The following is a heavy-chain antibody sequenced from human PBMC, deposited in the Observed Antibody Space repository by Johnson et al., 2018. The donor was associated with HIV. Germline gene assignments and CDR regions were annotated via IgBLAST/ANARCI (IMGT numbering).Heavy chain of an antibody. CDR1: GFTVSSNY. V-gene: IGHV3-23*04. D-gene: IGHD2-8*02. CDR2: ISGSGGST. Sequence: VQLVESGGGLVQPGGSLRLSCAASGFTVSSNYMSWVRQAPGKGLEWVSVISGSGGSTYYAASLKGRFTIFRDNSKNTLYLQMNRLRDEDTAVYYCARDFKYCAGGVCYRDAFDVWGQGTMVTVSS. CDR3: ARDFKYCAGGVCYRDAFDV. J-gene: IGHJ3*01.